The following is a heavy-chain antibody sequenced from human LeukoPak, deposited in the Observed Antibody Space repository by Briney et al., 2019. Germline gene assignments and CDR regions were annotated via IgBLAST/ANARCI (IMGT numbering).Heavy chain of an antibody. CDR2: ISAYNGNT. D-gene: IGHD5-18*01. Sequence: ASVKVSCKPSGYTFTRYGISWVRQAPGQGLEWMGWISAYNGNTNYAQKLQGRVTMTTDTSTSTVYMELRSLRSDDTAVYYCARDPGWDTAMVPDYWGQGTLVTVSS. J-gene: IGHJ4*02. V-gene: IGHV1-18*01. CDR1: GYTFTRYG. CDR3: ARDPGWDTAMVPDY.